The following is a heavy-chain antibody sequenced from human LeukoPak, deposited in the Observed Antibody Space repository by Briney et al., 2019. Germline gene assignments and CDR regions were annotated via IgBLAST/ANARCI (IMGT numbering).Heavy chain of an antibody. D-gene: IGHD2-15*01. CDR1: GYSISSGYH. J-gene: IGHJ5*02. CDR2: MFHGGNT. Sequence: SETLSLACAVSGYSISSGYHWGWVRQPPGKGPVWIGSMFHGGNTYCNPSLKSRDTMSIDTSMNQFSLNLTSVTSAHTAVYFCARTLYCSGATCFSPELLDTWGQGTLVTVSS. CDR3: ARTLYCSGATCFSPELLDT. V-gene: IGHV4-38-2*01.